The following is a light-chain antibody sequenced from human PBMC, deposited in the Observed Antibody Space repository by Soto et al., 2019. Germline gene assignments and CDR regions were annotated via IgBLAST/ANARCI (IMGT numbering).Light chain of an antibody. V-gene: IGKV3-20*01. Sequence: EIVLTQSPGTQSLSPGEGATLSCRASPSIDSNFLAWYQQKPGQAPRLLIFRASSRATGIPDRFSGGGSGTYFTLTISRLEPEDFAVYYCQQYGYSPLTFGGGTKVEIK. J-gene: IGKJ4*01. CDR1: PSIDSNF. CDR3: QQYGYSPLT. CDR2: RAS.